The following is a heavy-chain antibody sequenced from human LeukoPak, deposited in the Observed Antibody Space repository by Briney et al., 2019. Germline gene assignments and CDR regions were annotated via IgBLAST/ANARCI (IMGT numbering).Heavy chain of an antibody. D-gene: IGHD2-15*01. CDR1: GYTFTGYY. J-gene: IGHJ5*02. V-gene: IGHV1-18*01. Sequence: GASVKVSCKASGYTFTGYYMHWVRQAPGQGLEWMGWISPYNGNTDYPQKVQGRVTMTTDTSTSTAYMELRSLRSDDTAVYYCARGGVGHCSGGSCPTSWFDPWGQGTLVTVSS. CDR2: ISPYNGNT. CDR3: ARGGVGHCSGGSCPTSWFDP.